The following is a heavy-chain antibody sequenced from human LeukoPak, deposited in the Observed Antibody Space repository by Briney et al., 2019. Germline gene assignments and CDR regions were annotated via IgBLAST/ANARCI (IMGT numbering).Heavy chain of an antibody. CDR2: IIPIVGTA. CDR3: ARFGDWFDP. CDR1: AGTFSIYA. D-gene: IGHD3-10*01. Sequence: SVKVSCKASAGTFSIYAISWVRQAPGQGLEWMGGIIPIVGTANYAQKFQGRITITTDESTSTAYTELSSLRSEDTAVYYCARFGDWFDPWGQGTLVTVSS. J-gene: IGHJ5*02. V-gene: IGHV1-69*05.